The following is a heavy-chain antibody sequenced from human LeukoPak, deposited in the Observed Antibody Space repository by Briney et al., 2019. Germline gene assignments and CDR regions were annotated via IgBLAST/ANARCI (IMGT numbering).Heavy chain of an antibody. CDR1: RLTFSSYW. V-gene: IGHV3-7*04. Sequence: GWALRLSCAASRLTFSSYWMSWVGQAPGKGLEWVANINQDGSEKYYVASVKGRFTISRYNAKNSLYLQMNSLRAEDTAVYYCARAAATQGPDYFDYWGQGTLVTVSS. CDR2: INQDGSEK. J-gene: IGHJ4*02. D-gene: IGHD1-26*01. CDR3: ARAAATQGPDYFDY.